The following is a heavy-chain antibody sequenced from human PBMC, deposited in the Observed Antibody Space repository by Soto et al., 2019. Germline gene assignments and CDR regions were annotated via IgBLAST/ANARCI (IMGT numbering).Heavy chain of an antibody. V-gene: IGHV1-58*01. CDR3: ARGNRDIVVVVAAHFDY. CDR1: GFTFTNSA. J-gene: IGHJ4*02. CDR2: IIVASGRT. Sequence: SVKVSCKTSGFTFTNSAVQWVRQARGQRLEWIGWIIVASGRTNYAREVQERVTISRDTSTSTAYMELSGLRAEDTAVYYCARGNRDIVVVVAAHFDYWGQGTLVTVSS. D-gene: IGHD2-15*01.